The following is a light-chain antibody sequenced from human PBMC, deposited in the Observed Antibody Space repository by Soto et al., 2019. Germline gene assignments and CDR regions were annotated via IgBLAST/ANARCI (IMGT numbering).Light chain of an antibody. Sequence: EIRLGRSPYTQSVSPGERATLSCRASQSVSSTVAWYHQKPGQAPRLLIYGASNRATGIPATFSGSGSGTEFTPTFTCLQTEDFAVYYCQQYKDWLPPSGQGTKVDIK. CDR1: QSVSST. V-gene: IGKV3-15*01. J-gene: IGKJ1*01. CDR2: GAS. CDR3: QQYKDWLPP.